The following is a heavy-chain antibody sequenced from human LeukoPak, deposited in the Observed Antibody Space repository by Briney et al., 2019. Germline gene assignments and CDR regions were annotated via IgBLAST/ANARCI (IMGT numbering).Heavy chain of an antibody. CDR3: ARAASGYDLLYFDY. D-gene: IGHD5-12*01. CDR2: IDPSDSYT. J-gene: IGHJ4*02. Sequence: PGESLKISCKGSGYSFTSYWISWVRQMPGKGPEWMGRIDPSDSYTNYSPSFQGHVTISADKSISTAYLQWSSLKASDTAMYYCARAASGYDLLYFDYWGQGTLVTVSS. V-gene: IGHV5-10-1*01. CDR1: GYSFTSYW.